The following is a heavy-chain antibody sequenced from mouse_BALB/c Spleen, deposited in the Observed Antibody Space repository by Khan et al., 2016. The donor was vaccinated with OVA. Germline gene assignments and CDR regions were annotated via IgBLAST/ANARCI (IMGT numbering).Heavy chain of an antibody. V-gene: IGHV2-2*02. CDR3: ARRGYDYGRGALFAY. CDR1: GFSLNNYS. Sequence: QVQLKQSGPGLVQPSQSLSITCTVSGFSLNNYSVHWVRQSLGKGLEWLGEIWSAGSTDYNAAFISRLTISKDNSRSQAFFKMNSLQPNDTAIYYCARRGYDYGRGALFAYWGQGTLVTVSA. CDR2: IWSAGST. D-gene: IGHD2-4*01. J-gene: IGHJ3*01.